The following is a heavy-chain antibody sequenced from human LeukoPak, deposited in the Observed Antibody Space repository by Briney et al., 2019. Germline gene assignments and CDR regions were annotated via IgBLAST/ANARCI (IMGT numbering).Heavy chain of an antibody. CDR2: ISAYNGNT. D-gene: IGHD2-15*01. V-gene: IGHV1-18*01. Sequence: ASVKVSCKASGYTFTSYGISWVRQAPGRGLEWMGWISAYNGNTNYAQKLQGRVTVTTDTSTSTAYMELRSLRSDDTAVYYCARGPPNTLGYCSGGSCPPFDYWGQGTLVTVSS. CDR3: ARGPPNTLGYCSGGSCPPFDY. J-gene: IGHJ4*02. CDR1: GYTFTSYG.